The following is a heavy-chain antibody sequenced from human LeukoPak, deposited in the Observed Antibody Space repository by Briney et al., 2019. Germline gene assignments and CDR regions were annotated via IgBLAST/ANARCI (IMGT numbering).Heavy chain of an antibody. Sequence: SETLSLTCSVSGASISGGTYYWGWIRQPPGKGLEWIGSIYYTGSTYDNPSLKSRVAISVDTSKNQFSLKLSSVTAADTAVYYCARRGGSGRAFDYWGQGTLVTVSS. CDR2: IYYTGST. J-gene: IGHJ4*02. CDR3: ARRGGSGRAFDY. D-gene: IGHD1-26*01. CDR1: GASISGGTYY. V-gene: IGHV4-39*01.